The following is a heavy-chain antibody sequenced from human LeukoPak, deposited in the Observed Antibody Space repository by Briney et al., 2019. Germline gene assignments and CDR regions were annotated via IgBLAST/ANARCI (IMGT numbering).Heavy chain of an antibody. CDR1: GFTFSSYS. J-gene: IGHJ4*02. Sequence: GGSLRLSCAASGFTFSSYSMNWVRQAPGKGLEWVSYISSGGSTIYYADSVKGRFTISRDNAKNSLYLQMNSLRAEDTALYYCARGGGAAAGLDYWGQGTLVTVSS. V-gene: IGHV3-48*04. CDR3: ARGGGAAAGLDY. D-gene: IGHD6-13*01. CDR2: ISSGGSTI.